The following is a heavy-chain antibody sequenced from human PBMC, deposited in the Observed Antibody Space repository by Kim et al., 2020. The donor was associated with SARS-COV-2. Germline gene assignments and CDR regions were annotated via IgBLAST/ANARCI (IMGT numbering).Heavy chain of an antibody. CDR1: GYTFTSYY. Sequence: ASVKVSCKASGYTFTSYYMHWVRQAPGQGLEWMGIINPSGGSTSYAQKFQGRVTMTRDTSTSTVYMELSSLRSEDTAVYYCARGAGGPFRNGYSSFDYWGQGTLVTVSS. D-gene: IGHD4-4*01. V-gene: IGHV1-46*01. CDR2: INPSGGST. CDR3: ARGAGGPFRNGYSSFDY. J-gene: IGHJ4*02.